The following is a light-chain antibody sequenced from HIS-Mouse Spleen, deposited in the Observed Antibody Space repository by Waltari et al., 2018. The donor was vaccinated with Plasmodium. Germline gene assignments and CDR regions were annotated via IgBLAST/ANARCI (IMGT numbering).Light chain of an antibody. Sequence: DIQMTQPPSSLSASVGDRVTITCRASQRISSYLNWYQQKPGKAPKLLIYAASSLQSGVPSRFSGSGSGTDFILSISSLQPEDVATYYCQQSYSTWTFGQGTKVEIK. V-gene: IGKV1-39*01. J-gene: IGKJ1*01. CDR1: QRISSY. CDR2: AAS. CDR3: QQSYSTWT.